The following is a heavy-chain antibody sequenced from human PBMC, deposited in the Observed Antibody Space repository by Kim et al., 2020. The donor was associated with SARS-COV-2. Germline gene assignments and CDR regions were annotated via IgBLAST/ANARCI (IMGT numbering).Heavy chain of an antibody. D-gene: IGHD5-18*01. CDR1: GGTFSSYA. V-gene: IGHV1-69*13. CDR3: ASPLYSYGQRFYYYGMDV. J-gene: IGHJ6*02. Sequence: SVKVSCKASGGTFSSYAISWVRQAPGQGLEWMGGIIPIFGTANYAQKFQGRVTITADESTSTAYMELSSLRSEDTAVYYCASPLYSYGQRFYYYGMDVWGQGTTVTVSS. CDR2: IIPIFGTA.